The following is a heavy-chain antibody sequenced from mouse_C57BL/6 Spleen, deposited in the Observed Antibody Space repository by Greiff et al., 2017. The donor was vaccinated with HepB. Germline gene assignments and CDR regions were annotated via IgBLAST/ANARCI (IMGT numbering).Heavy chain of an antibody. CDR1: GYSFTGYY. J-gene: IGHJ3*01. CDR2: INPSTGGT. V-gene: IGHV1-43*01. D-gene: IGHD1-1*01. CDR3: ARSADYYGSSYPLWFAY. Sequence: VQLQHSGPELVKPGASVKISCKASGYSFTGYYMHWVKQSSEKSLEWIGEINPSTGGTSYNQKFKGKATLTVDKSSSTAYMQLKSLTSEDSAVYYCARSADYYGSSYPLWFAYWGQGTLVTVSA.